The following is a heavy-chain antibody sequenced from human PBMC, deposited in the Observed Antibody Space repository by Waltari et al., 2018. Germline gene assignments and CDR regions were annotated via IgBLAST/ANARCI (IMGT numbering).Heavy chain of an antibody. Sequence: EVQLLESGGGLVQPGGSLRLSCAASGFTFSSYAMIWVRQVPGTGLAWVSAISASAGITNYADSVKGRFTISRDNSKNMLYLQMNSLRDEDTALYYCAKRDDYAEAGHFDYWGQGTLVTVSS. D-gene: IGHD3-16*01. CDR3: AKRDDYAEAGHFDY. CDR1: GFTFSSYA. J-gene: IGHJ4*02. CDR2: ISASAGIT. V-gene: IGHV3-23*01.